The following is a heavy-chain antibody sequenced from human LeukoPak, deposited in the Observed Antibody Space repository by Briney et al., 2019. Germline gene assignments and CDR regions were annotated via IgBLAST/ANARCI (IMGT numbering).Heavy chain of an antibody. CDR2: IYYSGST. D-gene: IGHD3-10*01. Sequence: PSETLSLTCTVSGGSISSGGYYWSWIRQHPGKGLECIGYIYYSGSTYYNPSLKSRVTISVDTSKNQFSLKLSSVTAADTAVYYCARAVVRGVIYFDYWGQGTLVTVSS. J-gene: IGHJ4*02. V-gene: IGHV4-31*03. CDR3: ARAVVRGVIYFDY. CDR1: GGSISSGGYY.